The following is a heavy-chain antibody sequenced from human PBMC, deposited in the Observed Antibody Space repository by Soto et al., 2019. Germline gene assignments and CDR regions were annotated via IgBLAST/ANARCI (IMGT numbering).Heavy chain of an antibody. CDR1: GYTFTSYG. V-gene: IGHV1-18*01. D-gene: IGHD4-17*01. J-gene: IGHJ4*02. Sequence: ASVKVSCKASGYTFTSYGISWVRQAPGQGLEWMGWISAYNGNTNYAQKLQGRVTITADKSTSTAYMELSSLRSEDTAVYYCAREGTTSTVTTSASAVDARNQKYYFDYWGQGTLVTVSS. CDR3: AREGTTSTVTTSASAVDARNQKYYFDY. CDR2: ISAYNGNT.